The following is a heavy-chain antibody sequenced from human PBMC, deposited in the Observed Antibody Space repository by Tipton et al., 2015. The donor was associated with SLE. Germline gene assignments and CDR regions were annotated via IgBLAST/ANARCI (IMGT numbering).Heavy chain of an antibody. V-gene: IGHV3-23*01. CDR1: GFTFSSYA. CDR3: AKGGYNYALGGYFDY. J-gene: IGHJ4*02. D-gene: IGHD5-18*01. CDR2: ISGSGGST. Sequence: SLRLSCAASGFTFSSYAMSWVRQAPGKGLGWVSPISGSGGSTYYADSVKGRFTISRDNSKNTLYLQMNSLRAEDTAVYYCAKGGYNYALGGYFDYWGQGTLVTVSS.